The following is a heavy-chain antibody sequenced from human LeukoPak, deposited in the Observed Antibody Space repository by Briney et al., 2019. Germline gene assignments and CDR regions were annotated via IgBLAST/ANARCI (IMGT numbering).Heavy chain of an antibody. V-gene: IGHV3-21*06. J-gene: IGHJ4*02. CDR1: GFTFSSYS. CDR2: ISSSSSYI. Sequence: GGSLRLSCAASGFTFSSYSMNWVRQAPGKGLEWVSSISSSSSYIYYADSVKGRFTISRDNAKNSLYLQMNSLRADDTAVYYCAGAMDYGDYSWYYAGYWGQGTLVTVSS. D-gene: IGHD4-17*01. CDR3: AGAMDYGDYSWYYAGY.